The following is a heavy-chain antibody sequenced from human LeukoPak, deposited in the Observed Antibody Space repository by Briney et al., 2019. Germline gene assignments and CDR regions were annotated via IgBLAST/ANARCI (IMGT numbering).Heavy chain of an antibody. D-gene: IGHD3-16*01. J-gene: IGHJ4*02. CDR2: ISSSSSYI. CDR3: ASILGGSSEYYFDY. Sequence: PGGSLRLSCAASGFTVSSNYMSWVRQAPGKGLEWVSSISSSSSYIYYADSVKGRFTISRDNAKNSLYLQMNSLRAEDTAVYYCASILGGSSEYYFDYWGQGTLVTVSS. CDR1: GFTVSSNY. V-gene: IGHV3-21*01.